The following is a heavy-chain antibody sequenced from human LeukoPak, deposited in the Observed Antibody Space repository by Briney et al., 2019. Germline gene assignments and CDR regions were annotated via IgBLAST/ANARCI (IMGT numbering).Heavy chain of an antibody. J-gene: IGHJ5*02. CDR3: ARTRSSWLAGNWFDP. Sequence: GASVKVSCEASGYTFTGYYMHWVRQAPGQGLEWMGWINPNSGGTNYAQKFQGRVTMTRDTSISTAYMELSRLRSDDTAVYYCARTRSSWLAGNWFDPWGQGTLVTVSS. CDR1: GYTFTGYY. V-gene: IGHV1-2*02. D-gene: IGHD6-13*01. CDR2: INPNSGGT.